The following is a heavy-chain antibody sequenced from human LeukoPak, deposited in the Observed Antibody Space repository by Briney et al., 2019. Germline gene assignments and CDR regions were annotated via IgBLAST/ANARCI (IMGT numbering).Heavy chain of an antibody. CDR2: ISWNSGSI. CDR1: GFTFDDYA. V-gene: IGHV3-9*01. J-gene: IGHJ4*02. D-gene: IGHD6-19*01. CDR3: AKSTASGSYYFDY. Sequence: PGGSLRLSCAASGFTFDDYALHWVRQAPGKGLEWVSGISWNSGSIGYADSVKGRFTISRDNAKNSLYLQMNSLRAEDTALYYCAKSTASGSYYFDYWGQGTLVTVSS.